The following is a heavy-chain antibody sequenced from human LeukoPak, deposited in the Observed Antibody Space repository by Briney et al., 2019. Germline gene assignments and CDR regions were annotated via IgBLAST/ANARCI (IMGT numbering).Heavy chain of an antibody. D-gene: IGHD7-27*01. CDR1: GGSVSSGSYY. CDR3: ARGPPNWGPDF. Sequence: SETLSLTCTVSGGSVSSGSYYWSWIRQPPGKGLEWIGYIYYSGSTNYNPSLKSRVTISVDTSKNQFSLKLSSVTAADTAVYYCARGPPNWGPDFWGQGTLITVSS. J-gene: IGHJ4*02. V-gene: IGHV4-61*01. CDR2: IYYSGST.